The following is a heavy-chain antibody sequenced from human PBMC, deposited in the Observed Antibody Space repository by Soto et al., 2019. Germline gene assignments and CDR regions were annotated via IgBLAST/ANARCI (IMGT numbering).Heavy chain of an antibody. V-gene: IGHV1-8*01. CDR2: MNPNSGDT. Sequence: ASVKVSCKASGNTFTNYDINWVRQATGQGLEYLGWMNPNSGDTAYVQKFQGRVTMTWDTSITTAYMELRSLRPEDTAVYFCARGVKYGAYSRWFDPWG. D-gene: IGHD4-17*01. CDR1: GNTFTNYD. CDR3: ARGVKYGAYSRWFDP. J-gene: IGHJ5*02.